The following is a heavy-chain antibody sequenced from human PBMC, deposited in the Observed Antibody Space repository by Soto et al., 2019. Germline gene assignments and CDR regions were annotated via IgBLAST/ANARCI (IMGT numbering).Heavy chain of an antibody. CDR3: GISMVLGAIPFYPYGMDV. CDR1: GFTFSSYW. D-gene: IGHD3-10*01. Sequence: EVQLVESGGGLVQPGGSLRLSCAASGFTFSSYWMSWVRQTPGKGLEWVATIKGDGSDKYYVDSVKGRVTISRDNAMNSLYLQMNSLRVEDTAVYYCGISMVLGAIPFYPYGMDVWGQGTTVTVSS. V-gene: IGHV3-7*02. CDR2: IKGDGSDK. J-gene: IGHJ6*02.